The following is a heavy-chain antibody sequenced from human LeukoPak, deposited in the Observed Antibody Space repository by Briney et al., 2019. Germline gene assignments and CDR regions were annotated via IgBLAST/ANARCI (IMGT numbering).Heavy chain of an antibody. V-gene: IGHV4-34*01. CDR3: ARRWNYGRNYYIDV. Sequence: SSETLGLTCAVYGGSFNIYYWSWIRQSPGKGLEWIGEINDGGTINYNPSLLSRVTISLDRSKNQFSLRLTSVTTTDSAVYYCARRWNYGRNYYIDVWGKGATVSVS. D-gene: IGHD1-7*01. CDR1: GGSFNIYY. CDR2: INDGGTI. J-gene: IGHJ6*03.